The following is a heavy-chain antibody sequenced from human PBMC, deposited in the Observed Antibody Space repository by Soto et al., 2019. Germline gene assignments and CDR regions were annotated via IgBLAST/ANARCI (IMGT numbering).Heavy chain of an antibody. V-gene: IGHV4-34*01. D-gene: IGHD6-13*01. Sequence: SQTLSLTCAVYGGSFSGYYWSWILQPPGKGLEWIGEINHSGSTNYNPSLKSRVTISVDTSKNQFSLKLSSVTAADTAVYYCARASGRIAAAGKDYYYGMDVWGQGTTVTVSS. CDR3: ARASGRIAAAGKDYYYGMDV. J-gene: IGHJ6*02. CDR2: INHSGST. CDR1: GGSFSGYY.